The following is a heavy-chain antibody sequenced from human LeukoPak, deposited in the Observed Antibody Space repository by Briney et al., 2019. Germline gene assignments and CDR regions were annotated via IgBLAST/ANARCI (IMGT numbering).Heavy chain of an antibody. D-gene: IGHD3-3*01. V-gene: IGHV3-7*01. Sequence: GGSLRLPCAGSGFTFSSYWMNWVRQAPGKGLERVANIKQDGSEKYYVDSVNGRFTISRDNAKTSLYLQMNSLRAEDTAVYYCARGGPHYDISSGYSYYYMDVWGKGTTVNVSS. CDR2: IKQDGSEK. CDR3: ARGGPHYDISSGYSYYYMDV. J-gene: IGHJ6*03. CDR1: GFTFSSYW.